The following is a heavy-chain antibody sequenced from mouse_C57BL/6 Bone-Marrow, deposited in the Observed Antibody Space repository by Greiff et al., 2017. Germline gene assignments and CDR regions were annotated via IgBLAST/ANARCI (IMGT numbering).Heavy chain of an antibody. V-gene: IGHV1-26*01. Sequence: EVQLQQSGPELVKPGASVKISCKASGYTFTDYYMNWVKQSHGKSLEWIGDINPNNGGTSYNQKFKGKATLTVDKSSSTAYMELRSLTSEDSAVYYCARGLITTVVDYWGQGTTLTVSS. CDR3: ARGLITTVVDY. J-gene: IGHJ2*01. D-gene: IGHD1-1*01. CDR2: INPNNGGT. CDR1: GYTFTDYY.